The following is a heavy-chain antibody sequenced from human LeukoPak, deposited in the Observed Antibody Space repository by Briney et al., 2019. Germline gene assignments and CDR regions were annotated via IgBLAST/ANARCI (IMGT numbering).Heavy chain of an antibody. V-gene: IGHV3-7*01. J-gene: IGHJ4*02. Sequence: GGSLRLSCAASGFTSSSYWMSWVRQAPGKGLEWVANIKQDGSEKYYVDSVKGRFTISRDNAKNSLYLQMNSLRAGDTAVYYCARDRGSSGWYEFDYWGQGTLVTVSS. CDR2: IKQDGSEK. CDR1: GFTSSSYW. D-gene: IGHD6-19*01. CDR3: ARDRGSSGWYEFDY.